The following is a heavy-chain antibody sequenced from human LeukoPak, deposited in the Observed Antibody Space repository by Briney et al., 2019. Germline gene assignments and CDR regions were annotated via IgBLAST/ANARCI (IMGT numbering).Heavy chain of an antibody. CDR2: IYSGGST. CDR1: GFTVSSNY. D-gene: IGHD3-10*01. CDR3: ARDHYGSGSFSYY. J-gene: IGHJ4*02. V-gene: IGHV3-53*01. Sequence: PGGSLILSCAASGFTVSSNYMSWVRQAPGKGLEWVSVIYSGGSTYYADSVKGRFTISRDNSKNTLYLQMNSLRAEDTAVYYCARDHYGSGSFSYYWGQGTLVTVSS.